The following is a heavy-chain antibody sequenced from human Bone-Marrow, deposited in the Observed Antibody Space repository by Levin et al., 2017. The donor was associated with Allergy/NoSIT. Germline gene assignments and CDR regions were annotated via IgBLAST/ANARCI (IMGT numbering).Heavy chain of an antibody. Sequence: QPGGSLRLSCAASGFTFSSYAMHWVRQAPGKGLEWVAVISYDGSNKYYADSVKGRFTISRDNSKNTLYLQMNSLRAEDTAVYYCARGGWGGTLYYFDYWGQGTLVTVSS. V-gene: IGHV3-30*04. CDR1: GFTFSSYA. D-gene: IGHD1-26*01. CDR2: ISYDGSNK. J-gene: IGHJ4*02. CDR3: ARGGWGGTLYYFDY.